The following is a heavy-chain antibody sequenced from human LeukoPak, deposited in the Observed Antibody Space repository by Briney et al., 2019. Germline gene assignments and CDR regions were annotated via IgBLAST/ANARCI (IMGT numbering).Heavy chain of an antibody. CDR2: IWYDGSKK. J-gene: IGHJ4*02. V-gene: IGHV3-33*01. CDR3: ARGEDIVATTPLDY. D-gene: IGHD5-12*01. CDR1: GSSFSSYG. Sequence: QTGGSLRLSCAASGSSFSSYGMHWVRQAPGKGLEWVVVIWYDGSKKYYGDSVKGRFTISRDNSKNTLYLQMNSLRAEDTAVYYCARGEDIVATTPLDYWGQGTLVTVSS.